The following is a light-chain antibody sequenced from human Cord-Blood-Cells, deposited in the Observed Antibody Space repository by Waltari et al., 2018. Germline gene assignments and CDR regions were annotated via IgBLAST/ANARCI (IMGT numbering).Light chain of an antibody. V-gene: IGLV2-23*01. J-gene: IGLJ3*02. Sequence: QSALTQPASVSGSPGQPITISCTATSSDVGSYNLVSLYQQHPGKAPKLMIYEGSKRPSGVSNRFSGSKSGNTASLTISGLQAEDEADYYCCSYAGSSTWVFGGGTKLTVL. CDR1: SSDVGSYNL. CDR2: EGS. CDR3: CSYAGSSTWV.